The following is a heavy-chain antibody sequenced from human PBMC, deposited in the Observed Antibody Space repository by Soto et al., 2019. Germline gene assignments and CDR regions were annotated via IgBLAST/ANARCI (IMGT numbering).Heavy chain of an antibody. V-gene: IGHV3-74*01. CDR2: IKRDRSST. Sequence: GWFLRLSCAASGFTFSSYSMNWVRQAPGKGLVWVSLIKRDRSSTYYADSVKGRFTISSDNAENTLYLQMNSLRAEDTAVYYCAREVFGSGYYYFDYWGQGTLVTVSS. J-gene: IGHJ4*02. CDR1: GFTFSSYS. CDR3: AREVFGSGYYYFDY. D-gene: IGHD5-12*01.